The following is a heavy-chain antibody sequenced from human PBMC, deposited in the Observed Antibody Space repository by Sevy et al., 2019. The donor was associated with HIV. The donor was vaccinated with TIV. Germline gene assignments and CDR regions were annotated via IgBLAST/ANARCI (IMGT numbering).Heavy chain of an antibody. J-gene: IGHJ4*02. V-gene: IGHV3-49*03. CDR3: ARGLATADTPEYYFDY. Sequence: GGSLRLSCTTSGFTFDDYAMSWFRQAPGKGLEWVAFITRNSYEAYGGTTEYAASVKGRFFISRDDSKSIAYLQMNSVKSEDTAVYYCARGLATADTPEYYFDYWGQGTLVTVSS. D-gene: IGHD5-12*01. CDR1: GFTFDDYA. CDR2: ITRNSYEAYGGTT.